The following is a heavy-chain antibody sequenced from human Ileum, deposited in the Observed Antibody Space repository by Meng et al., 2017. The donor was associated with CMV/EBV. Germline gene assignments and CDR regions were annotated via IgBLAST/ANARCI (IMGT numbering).Heavy chain of an antibody. Sequence: GGPLRLSCAASGFTFSSYAMHWVRQAPGKGLEWVAVISYDGSNKYYADSVKGRFTISRDNSKNTLYLQMNSLRAEDTAVYYCAISGEYQLLFDYYGMDVWGQGTTVTVSS. CDR2: ISYDGSNK. D-gene: IGHD2-2*01. V-gene: IGHV3-30*04. CDR3: AISGEYQLLFDYYGMDV. J-gene: IGHJ6*02. CDR1: GFTFSSYA.